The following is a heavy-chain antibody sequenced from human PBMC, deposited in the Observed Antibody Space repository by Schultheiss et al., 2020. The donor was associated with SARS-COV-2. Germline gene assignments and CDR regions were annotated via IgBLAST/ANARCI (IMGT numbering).Heavy chain of an antibody. D-gene: IGHD3-3*01. J-gene: IGHJ4*02. CDR3: ARVEVRFLDPAHPFDY. CDR2: ISAYNGNT. V-gene: IGHV1-18*01. Sequence: GESLKISCKASGYTFTSYGISWVRQAPGQGLEWMGWISAYNGNTNYAQKLQGRVTMTTDTSTSTAYMELRSLRSDDTAVYYCARVEVRFLDPAHPFDYWGQGTLVTVSS. CDR1: GYTFTSYG.